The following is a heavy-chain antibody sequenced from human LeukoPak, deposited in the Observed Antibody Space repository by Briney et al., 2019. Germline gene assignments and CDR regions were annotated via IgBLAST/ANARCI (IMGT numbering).Heavy chain of an antibody. CDR2: ISGSGGST. J-gene: IGHJ4*02. D-gene: IGHD6-19*01. V-gene: IGHV3-23*01. CDR1: GFTFSTYA. CDR3: AKGYSSGQDLYYFDY. Sequence: PGGSLRLSCAASGFTFSTYAMSWGRRAPGKGLEWGSAISGSGGSTSYADSVKGRFTISRDNSKNTLYLQMNSLRAEDTAVYYCAKGYSSGQDLYYFDYWGQGTLVTVSS.